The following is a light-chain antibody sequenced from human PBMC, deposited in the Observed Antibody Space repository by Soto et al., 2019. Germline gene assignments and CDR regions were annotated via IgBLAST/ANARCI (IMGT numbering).Light chain of an antibody. V-gene: IGKV3-15*01. CDR3: QQYNNWWT. CDR2: GAS. J-gene: IGKJ1*01. CDR1: QSVSNN. Sequence: EIVMTQSPATLSVSPGERATLSCRASQSVSNNLAWYQKKPGQAPRRLIYGASTRATGIPARFSGSGSGTEFPLTISSLQSEDFAVYYCQQYNNWWTFGQGTKVEIK.